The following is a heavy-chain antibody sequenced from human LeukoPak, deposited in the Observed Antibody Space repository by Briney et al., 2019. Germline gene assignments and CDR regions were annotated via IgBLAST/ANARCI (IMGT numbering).Heavy chain of an antibody. V-gene: IGHV3-30*02. CDR3: ARGSSISAHPPCDY. D-gene: IGHD6-13*01. Sequence: GGSLRLSCAASGFSFSSYGMHWVRQAPGKGLEWVSFIRYDGNNQYYADSVKGRFTISRDNAKNTLYLQMSSLRSDDTAVYYCARGSSISAHPPCDYWGQGTLVTVSS. CDR1: GFSFSSYG. J-gene: IGHJ4*02. CDR2: IRYDGNNQ.